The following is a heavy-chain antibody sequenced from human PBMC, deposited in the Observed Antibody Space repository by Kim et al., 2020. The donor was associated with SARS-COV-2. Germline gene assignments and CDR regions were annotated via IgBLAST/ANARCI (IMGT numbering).Heavy chain of an antibody. D-gene: IGHD3-10*01. CDR2: IYYSGST. CDR1: GGSISSGGYY. Sequence: SETLSLTCTVSGGSISSGGYYWSWIRQHTGKGLEWIGYIYYSGSTYYNPSLKSRVTISVDTSKNQFSLKLSSVTAADTAVYYCARGTMAMLYYYYGMDVWGQGTTVTVSS. CDR3: ARGTMAMLYYYYGMDV. V-gene: IGHV4-31*03. J-gene: IGHJ6*02.